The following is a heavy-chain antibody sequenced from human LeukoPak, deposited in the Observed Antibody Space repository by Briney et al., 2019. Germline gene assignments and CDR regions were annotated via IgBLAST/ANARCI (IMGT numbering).Heavy chain of an antibody. CDR1: GFTFSTYA. J-gene: IGHJ4*02. Sequence: GGSLRLSCAASGFTFSTYAMSWVRQTPGKGLEWVSVINNSGDSTNDADSVKGRFTISRDNSKGTVYLQMNSLRPEDTAVYYCAKDDAWLQYGNWGRGTLVTVSS. CDR3: AKDDAWLQYGN. D-gene: IGHD5-24*01. CDR2: INNSGDST. V-gene: IGHV3-23*01.